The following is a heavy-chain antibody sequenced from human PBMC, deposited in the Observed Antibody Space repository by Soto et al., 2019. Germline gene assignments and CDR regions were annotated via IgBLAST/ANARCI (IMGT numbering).Heavy chain of an antibody. D-gene: IGHD6-13*01. V-gene: IGHV3-64D*06. CDR2: INSNGGST. Sequence: PGGSLRLSCSASGFTFSGYSLHWVRQAPGKGLEYVSAINSNGGSTYYADSVKGRFTISRDNSKNTVYLQMSSLTVEDMAVYYCVTPKLYSSTRSYDAFDIWGQGTMVTVSS. CDR1: GFTFSGYS. J-gene: IGHJ3*02. CDR3: VTPKLYSSTRSYDAFDI.